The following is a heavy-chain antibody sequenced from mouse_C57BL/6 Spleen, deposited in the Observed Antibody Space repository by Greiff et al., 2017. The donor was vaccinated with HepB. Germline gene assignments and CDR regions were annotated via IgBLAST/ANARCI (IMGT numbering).Heavy chain of an antibody. CDR3: APYYSNYEGAMDY. CDR1: GYAFSSYW. D-gene: IGHD2-5*01. V-gene: IGHV1-80*01. CDR2: IYPGDGDT. J-gene: IGHJ4*01. Sequence: VQRVESGAELVKPGASVKISCKASGYAFSSYWMNWVKQRPGKGLEWIGQIYPGDGDTNYNGKFKGKATLTADKSSSTAYMQLSSLTSEDSAVYFCAPYYSNYEGAMDYWGQGTSVTVSS.